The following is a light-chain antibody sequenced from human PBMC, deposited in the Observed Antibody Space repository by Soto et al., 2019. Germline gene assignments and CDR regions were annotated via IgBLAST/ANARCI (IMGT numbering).Light chain of an antibody. CDR2: GAY. V-gene: IGKV3-15*01. CDR3: QQYNNCPLWT. CDR1: ESVSSD. J-gene: IGKJ1*01. Sequence: GTLSLTPKPRASLSCRVSESVSSDLVWYQRNPGQAPRLLIYGAYTRATGIPDRFSGSGSGTEFTLTIGGLQSEDFAGYYCQQYNNCPLWTVGEGTKVDI.